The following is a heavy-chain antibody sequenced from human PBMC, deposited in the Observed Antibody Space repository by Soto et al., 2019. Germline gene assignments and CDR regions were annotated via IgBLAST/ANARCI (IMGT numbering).Heavy chain of an antibody. J-gene: IGHJ6*02. CDR1: GYSFTDYH. Sequence: QVQLVQSGAEVKKPGASVKVSCKASGYSFTDYHIHWVRQAPGQGLXWLGRINPXSGGTSTAQKFPGWVNMPTDTSISTASMELTRLTSDATAIYYCARGDSTDCSNGVCSFFYNHDMDVWGQGTTVTVSS. CDR2: INPXSGGT. CDR3: ARGDSTDCSNGVCSFFYNHDMDV. V-gene: IGHV1-2*04. D-gene: IGHD2-8*01.